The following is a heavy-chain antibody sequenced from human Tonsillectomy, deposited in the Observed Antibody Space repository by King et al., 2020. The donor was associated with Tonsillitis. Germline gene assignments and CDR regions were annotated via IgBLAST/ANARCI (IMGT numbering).Heavy chain of an antibody. CDR1: GFTLSRYT. D-gene: IGHD2-21*02. CDR2: ISVSSNYI. Sequence: VQLVESGGGLVKPGGSLRLSCAASGFTLSRYTMNWVRQAPGKGLEWVSSISVSSNYIYYADSVKGRFTISRDNAQNSLYVQMNSLRAEDTAVYYCARDDSYSYYYAMDVWGQGTTVTVSS. J-gene: IGHJ6*02. CDR3: ARDDSYSYYYAMDV. V-gene: IGHV3-21*06.